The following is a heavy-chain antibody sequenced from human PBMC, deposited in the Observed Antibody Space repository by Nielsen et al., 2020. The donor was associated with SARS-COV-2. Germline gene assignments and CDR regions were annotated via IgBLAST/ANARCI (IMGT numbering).Heavy chain of an antibody. J-gene: IGHJ6*02. CDR3: AGIAAAGLGDYYYGMDV. CDR1: GFTVSSNY. D-gene: IGHD6-13*01. Sequence: GESLKISCAASGFTVSSNYMSWVRQAPGKGLEWVSVIYSGGSIYYADSVKGRFTISRDNAKNSLYLQMNSLRAEDTAVYYCAGIAAAGLGDYYYGMDVWGQGTTVTVSS. CDR2: IYSGGSI. V-gene: IGHV3-53*01.